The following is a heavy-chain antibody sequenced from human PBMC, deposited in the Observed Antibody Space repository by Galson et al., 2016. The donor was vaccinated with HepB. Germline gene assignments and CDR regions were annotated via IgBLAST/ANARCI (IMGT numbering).Heavy chain of an antibody. D-gene: IGHD3-16*01. CDR3: GKHGGFDY. Sequence: SLRLSCAASGFSFSTSGMSWVRQTPGRGLEWVSGITAGGGTTHYADSVKGRFTISRDNSNNTLYLYMNSLRAGDTAVYYCGKHGGFDYWGQGALVTVS. V-gene: IGHV3-23*01. CDR1: GFSFSTSG. J-gene: IGHJ4*02. CDR2: ITAGGGTT.